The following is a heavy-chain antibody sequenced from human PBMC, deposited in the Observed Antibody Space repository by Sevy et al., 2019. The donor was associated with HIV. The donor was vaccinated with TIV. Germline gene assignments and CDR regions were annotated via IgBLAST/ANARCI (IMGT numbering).Heavy chain of an antibody. V-gene: IGHV1-18*01. CDR3: ARVFGGRLYNGRFDP. D-gene: IGHD3-16*01. CDR1: GYSFTTYA. J-gene: IGHJ5*02. CDR2: ISPFHGNT. Sequence: ASVKVSCKASGYSFTTYAINWVRQAPGQGLEWMGWISPFHGNTNYAQKLQGRVSMTTDTSTSTAYMELTGLRSDDTAVYYCARVFGGRLYNGRFDPWGQGTLVTVSS.